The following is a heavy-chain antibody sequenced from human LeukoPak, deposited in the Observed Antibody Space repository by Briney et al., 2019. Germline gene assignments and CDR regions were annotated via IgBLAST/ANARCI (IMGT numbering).Heavy chain of an antibody. V-gene: IGHV3-71*01. J-gene: IGHJ4*02. CDR3: SRAYSTGWLGINDY. CDR1: GFTVSSNY. Sequence: PGGSLRLSCAASGFTVSSNYMSWVRQAPGKGLEWVGFIRNKANGGTADYAASVKGRFTISRDDSKTIAYLQVNSLKTEDTAVYFCSRAYSTGWLGINDYWGQGALVTVSS. CDR2: IRNKANGGTA. D-gene: IGHD6-19*01.